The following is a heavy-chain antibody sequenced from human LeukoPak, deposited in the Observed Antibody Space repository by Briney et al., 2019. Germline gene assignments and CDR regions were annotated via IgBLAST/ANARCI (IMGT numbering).Heavy chain of an antibody. J-gene: IGHJ6*04. CDR3: ARLTDEYCSSTSRPRGYYYYGMDV. V-gene: IGHV3-21*01. CDR2: ISSSSSYI. Sequence: GGSLRLSCAASGFTLSSYSMNWVRQAPGKGLEWVSSISSSSSYIYYADSVKGRFTISRDNAKNSLYLQMNSLRAEDTAVYYCARLTDEYCSSTSRPRGYYYYGMDVWGKGTTVTVSS. D-gene: IGHD2-2*01. CDR1: GFTLSSYS.